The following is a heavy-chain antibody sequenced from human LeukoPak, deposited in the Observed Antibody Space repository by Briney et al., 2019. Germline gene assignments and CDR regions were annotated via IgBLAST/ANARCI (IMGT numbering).Heavy chain of an antibody. CDR3: ARQRRLELPDY. J-gene: IGHJ4*02. Sequence: SETLSLTCTVSGGSISSSTYYWGWIRQPPGKGLEWIGSISYSGNIYYNPSLKSRVTISVDTSKNQFSLKLSFVTAADTAVYYCARQRRLELPDYWGQGTLVTVSS. CDR2: ISYSGNI. CDR1: GGSISSSTYY. D-gene: IGHD3-16*01. V-gene: IGHV4-39*01.